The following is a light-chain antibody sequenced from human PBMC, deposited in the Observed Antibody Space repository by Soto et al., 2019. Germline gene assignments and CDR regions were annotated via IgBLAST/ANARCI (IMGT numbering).Light chain of an antibody. CDR1: QSVSSN. J-gene: IGKJ1*01. CDR2: GAS. CDR3: QQYGGSVQT. Sequence: EIVKTQSPATLSVSPGERATLSCRASQSVSSNLAWYQQKPGQAPWLLIYGASTRATGIPARFSGSGSGTEFTLTISRLEPEDFAVYYCQQYGGSVQTFGQGTKVDIK. V-gene: IGKV3-15*01.